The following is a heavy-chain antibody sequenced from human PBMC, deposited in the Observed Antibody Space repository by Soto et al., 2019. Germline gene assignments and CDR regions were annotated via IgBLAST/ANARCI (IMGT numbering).Heavy chain of an antibody. J-gene: IGHJ4*02. CDR2: IKSKTDGGAT. D-gene: IGHD2-15*01. Sequence: GGSLILSCAASEFTFSNAWMSWVRQAPGKGLEWVGRIKSKTDGGATDYAAPVKGRFTISRDDSKNTLYLQMNSLKTEDTAVYYRTTVTVVDVNPDYWGQGTLVTVSS. CDR3: TTVTVVDVNPDY. CDR1: EFTFSNAW. V-gene: IGHV3-15*01.